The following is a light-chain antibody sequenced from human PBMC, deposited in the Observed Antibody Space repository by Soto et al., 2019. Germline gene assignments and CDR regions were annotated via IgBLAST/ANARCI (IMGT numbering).Light chain of an antibody. V-gene: IGKV1-33*01. CDR3: QHSNNFFALT. CDR2: DAS. CDR1: QDITNY. Sequence: DIQMTQSPSSLSVSVGDRVTITCQASQDITNYISWYQQKPGKAPKLLIYDASNLEAGVPSRFSGSGSGTDFTFTISSLQPEDFATYYCQHSNNFFALTFGGGTKVEIK. J-gene: IGKJ4*01.